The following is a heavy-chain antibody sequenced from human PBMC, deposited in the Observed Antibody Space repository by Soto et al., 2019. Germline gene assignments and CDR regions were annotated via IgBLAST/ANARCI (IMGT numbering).Heavy chain of an antibody. J-gene: IGHJ4*02. V-gene: IGHV3-9*01. D-gene: IGHD6-19*01. CDR2: ISWNSGSI. CDR3: AKDGNVYTSGWYAPSLDY. CDR1: GFTFDDYA. Sequence: GGSLRLSCAASGFTFDDYAMHWVRQPPGKGLEWVSGISWNSGSIDYADSVKGRFTISRDNSKNTLYLQVNSLRTEDTAVYYCAKDGNVYTSGWYAPSLDYWGQGTLVTVSS.